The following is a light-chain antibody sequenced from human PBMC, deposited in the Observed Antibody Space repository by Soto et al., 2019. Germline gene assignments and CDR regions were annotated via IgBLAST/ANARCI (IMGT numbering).Light chain of an antibody. V-gene: IGLV2-14*01. CDR2: DVN. CDR1: SSDVCGYNY. CDR3: SSYTSSSTLAV. J-gene: IGLJ2*01. Sequence: QSALTQPASVSGSPGQSITISCTGTSSDVCGYNYVSWYQQDPGKAPKLMIYDVNNRPSGVSNRFSGSKSGNTASLTISGLQAEDEAYYYCSSYTSSSTLAVFGGGTQLTVL.